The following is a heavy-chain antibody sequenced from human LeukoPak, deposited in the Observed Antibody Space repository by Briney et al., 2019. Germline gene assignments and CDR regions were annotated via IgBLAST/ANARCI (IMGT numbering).Heavy chain of an antibody. CDR2: IYYSGST. J-gene: IGHJ5*02. CDR1: GGSISSYY. CDR3: ARGTIAVAGPRYNWFDP. D-gene: IGHD6-19*01. V-gene: IGHV4-59*01. Sequence: SETLSLTCTVSGGSISSYYRSWIRQPPGKGLEWIGYIYYSGSTNYNPSLKSRVTISVDTSKHQFSLKLSSVTAADTAVYYCARGTIAVAGPRYNWFDPWGQGTLVTVSS.